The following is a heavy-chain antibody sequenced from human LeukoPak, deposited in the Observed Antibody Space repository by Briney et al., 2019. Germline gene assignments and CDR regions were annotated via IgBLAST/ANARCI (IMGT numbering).Heavy chain of an antibody. D-gene: IGHD6-19*01. J-gene: IGHJ5*02. CDR3: AKQWLSRYNWFDP. CDR2: ISGSGGST. Sequence: PGRSLRLSCAASGFTFSSYAMSWVRQAPGKGLEWVSAISGSGGSTYYADSVKGRFTISRDNSKNTLCLQMNSLRAEDTAVYYCAKQWLSRYNWFDPWGQGTLVTVSS. CDR1: GFTFSSYA. V-gene: IGHV3-23*01.